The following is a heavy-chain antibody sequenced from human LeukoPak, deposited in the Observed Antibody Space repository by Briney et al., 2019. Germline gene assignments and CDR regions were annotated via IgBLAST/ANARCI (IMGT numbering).Heavy chain of an antibody. Sequence: GASVKVSCKASGGTFSSYAISWVRQAPGQGLEWMGGIIPIFGTANYAQKFQGRVTITADESTSTAYMELSSLRSEDTAVYYCARARLADFWSESRTNWFDPWGQGTLVTVSS. CDR1: GGTFSSYA. CDR2: IIPIFGTA. J-gene: IGHJ5*02. V-gene: IGHV1-69*13. CDR3: ARARLADFWSESRTNWFDP. D-gene: IGHD3-3*01.